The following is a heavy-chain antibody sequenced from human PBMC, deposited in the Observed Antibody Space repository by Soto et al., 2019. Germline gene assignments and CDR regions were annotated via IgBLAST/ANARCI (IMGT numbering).Heavy chain of an antibody. D-gene: IGHD3-22*01. CDR1: GYSFRNNW. V-gene: IGHV5-10-1*01. CDR3: AGHGGAHYDSSGYHYALDY. J-gene: IGHJ4*02. Sequence: CLKLSCKGSGYSFRNNWITWLRQMPWKGLEWMGRIDLTDSYTSYSPSFQGHVSFSADTSINTAYLQWSSLRASDTAMYYCAGHGGAHYDSSGYHYALDYWGQGTPVTVSS. CDR2: IDLTDSYT.